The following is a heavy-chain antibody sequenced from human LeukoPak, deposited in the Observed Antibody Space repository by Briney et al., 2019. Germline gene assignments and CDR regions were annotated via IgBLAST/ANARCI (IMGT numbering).Heavy chain of an antibody. J-gene: IGHJ4*02. V-gene: IGHV3-48*04. CDR2: ISSSSSTI. Sequence: PGGSLRLSCAASGFTFSSYSMNWVRQAPGKGLEWVSYISSSSSTIYYADSVKGRFTISRDNAKNSLYLQMNSLRAEDTAVYYCARDNQEGWFGELLDYWGQGTLVTVSS. D-gene: IGHD3-10*01. CDR1: GFTFSSYS. CDR3: ARDNQEGWFGELLDY.